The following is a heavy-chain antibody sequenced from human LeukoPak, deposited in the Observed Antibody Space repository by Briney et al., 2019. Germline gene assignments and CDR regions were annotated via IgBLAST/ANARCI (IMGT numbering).Heavy chain of an antibody. D-gene: IGHD2-2*01. CDR1: GFTFSSYA. CDR2: ISIDGTT. CDR3: AKDNVPYAGSAYSRVNGPLDY. V-gene: IGHV3-23*01. J-gene: IGHJ4*02. Sequence: GGSLRLSCAASGFTFSSYAMTWVRQGPGKGLEWVSVISIDGTTYYADSVKGRFSISRDNSENTLYLQMNSLRAEDTAMYYCAKDNVPYAGSAYSRVNGPLDYWGLGTLVTVSS.